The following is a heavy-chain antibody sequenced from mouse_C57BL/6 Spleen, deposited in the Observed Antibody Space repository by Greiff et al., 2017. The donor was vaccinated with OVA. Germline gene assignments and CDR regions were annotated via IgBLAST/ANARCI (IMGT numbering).Heavy chain of an antibody. J-gene: IGHJ3*01. Sequence: VQLQQSGPELVKPGASVKISCKASGYAFSSSWMNWVKQRPGKGLEWIGRIYPGDGDTNYNGKFKGKATLTADKSSSTAYMQLSSLTSEDSAVYFCAIYYGSSAWFAYWGQGTLVTVSA. V-gene: IGHV1-82*01. CDR1: GYAFSSSW. CDR2: IYPGDGDT. D-gene: IGHD1-1*01. CDR3: AIYYGSSAWFAY.